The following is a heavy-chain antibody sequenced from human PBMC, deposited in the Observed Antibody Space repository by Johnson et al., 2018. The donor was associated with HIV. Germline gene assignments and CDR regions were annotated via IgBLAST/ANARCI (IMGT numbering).Heavy chain of an antibody. J-gene: IGHJ3*02. D-gene: IGHD3-10*01. V-gene: IGHV3-20*04. Sequence: VQLVESGVGVVRPGGSLRLSCAASGFTFDDYGMSWVRQVPGKGLEWVSNINWNGVSTGYADSVKGRFTISRDNAKNSLYLQMNSLRAEDTALYYFVPIWFRVPDAFDIWGQGTMVTVSS. CDR3: VPIWFRVPDAFDI. CDR2: INWNGVST. CDR1: GFTFDDYG.